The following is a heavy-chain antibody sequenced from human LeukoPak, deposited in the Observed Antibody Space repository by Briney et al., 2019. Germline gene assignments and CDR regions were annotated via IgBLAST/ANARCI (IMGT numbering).Heavy chain of an antibody. Sequence: GASVKVSCKASGYTFTSYYMHWVRQAPGQGLEWMGLINPSGGSTSYAQKFQGRVTMTRDTSTSTVYMELSRLSSEDTAVYYCARDWSDSHYDSSAEDFGYWGQGTLVTVSS. CDR1: GYTFTSYY. D-gene: IGHD3-22*01. CDR3: ARDWSDSHYDSSAEDFGY. V-gene: IGHV1-46*01. J-gene: IGHJ4*02. CDR2: INPSGGST.